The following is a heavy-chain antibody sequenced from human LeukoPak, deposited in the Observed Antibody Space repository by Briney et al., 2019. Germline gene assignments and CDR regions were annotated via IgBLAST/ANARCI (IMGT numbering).Heavy chain of an antibody. Sequence: GGSLRLSCAASGFSFSSYNMNWVRHSPTKGLEWVASIDTTSEYIFYTDSLKGRFTISRDNAKNSLYLQMNNLTVEDTAVYYCARADRDSDWYIDDCWGQGTLVTVSS. CDR2: IDTTSEYI. D-gene: IGHD6-19*01. CDR3: ARADRDSDWYIDDC. V-gene: IGHV3-21*06. J-gene: IGHJ4*02. CDR1: GFSFSSYN.